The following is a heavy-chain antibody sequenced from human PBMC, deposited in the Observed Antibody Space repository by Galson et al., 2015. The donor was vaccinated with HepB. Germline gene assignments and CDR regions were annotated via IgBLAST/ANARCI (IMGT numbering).Heavy chain of an antibody. Sequence: SLRLSCAASGFTFSNYDMHWVRQATGKGLEWVSGIDTTGDTYYPGSAKGRFTISRENAKNSLYLQMNSLRAGDTAVYYCARILYNWNLNYYYGMDVWGQGTTVTVSS. D-gene: IGHD1-20*01. CDR3: ARILYNWNLNYYYGMDV. CDR2: IDTTGDT. J-gene: IGHJ6*02. V-gene: IGHV3-13*01. CDR1: GFTFSNYD.